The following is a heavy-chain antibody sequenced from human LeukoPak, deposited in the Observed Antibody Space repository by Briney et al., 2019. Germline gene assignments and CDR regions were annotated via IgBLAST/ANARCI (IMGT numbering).Heavy chain of an antibody. Sequence: SCKASGGTFISYAMHWVRQAPGKGLEWVAVISYDGSNKYYADSVKGRFTISRDNSKNTLYLQMNSLRAEDTAVYYCARDLSGLGVSPVPFDYWGQGTLVTVSS. CDR2: ISYDGSNK. D-gene: IGHD3-10*01. CDR3: ARDLSGLGVSPVPFDY. J-gene: IGHJ4*02. V-gene: IGHV3-30-3*01. CDR1: GGTFISYA.